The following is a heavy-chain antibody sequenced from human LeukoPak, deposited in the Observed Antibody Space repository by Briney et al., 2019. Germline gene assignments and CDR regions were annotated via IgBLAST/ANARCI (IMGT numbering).Heavy chain of an antibody. V-gene: IGHV4-39*01. CDR1: GGSISSSSYY. CDR2: IYYSGST. Sequence: PSETLSLTCTVSGGSISSSSYYWGWIRQPPGKGLEWIGRIYYSGSTYYNPSLKSRVTISADTSKNQFSLKLSSVTAADTAVYYCARRGGSYYLPYYFDYWGQGTLVTVSS. D-gene: IGHD1-26*01. CDR3: ARRGGSYYLPYYFDY. J-gene: IGHJ4*02.